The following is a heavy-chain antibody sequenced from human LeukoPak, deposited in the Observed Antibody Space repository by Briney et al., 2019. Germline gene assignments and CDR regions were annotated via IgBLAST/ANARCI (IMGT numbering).Heavy chain of an antibody. CDR3: ARGLEGLSQQLDPFDY. CDR1: GGSISSSSYY. V-gene: IGHV4-39*07. Sequence: SSETLSLTCTVSGGSISSSSYYWGWIRQPPGKGLEWIGSIYYSGSTYYNPCLKSRVTISVDTSKNQFSLKLSSVTAADTAVYYCARGLEGLSQQLDPFDYWGQGTLVTVSS. CDR2: IYYSGST. J-gene: IGHJ4*02. D-gene: IGHD6-13*01.